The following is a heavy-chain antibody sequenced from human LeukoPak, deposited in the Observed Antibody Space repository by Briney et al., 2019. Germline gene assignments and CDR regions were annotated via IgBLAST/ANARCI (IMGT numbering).Heavy chain of an antibody. CDR3: ASLLLDFYFYYYRMDV. V-gene: IGHV3-48*02. CDR1: GFTFSRYS. D-gene: IGHD3-22*01. CDR2: ISSSSSTI. Sequence: GGSLRLSCVVSGFTFSRYSMNWVRQAPGKGLEWVSHISSSSSTIYYADSVEGRFTISRDNAKNSLYLQMNSLRDEDTAVYYCASLLLDFYFYYYRMDVWGQGTTATVPS. J-gene: IGHJ6*02.